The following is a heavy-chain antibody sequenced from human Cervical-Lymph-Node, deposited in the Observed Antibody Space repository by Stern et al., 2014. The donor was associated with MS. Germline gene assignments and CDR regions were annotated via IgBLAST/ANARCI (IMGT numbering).Heavy chain of an antibody. V-gene: IGHV1-18*01. Sequence: VQLVESGAEVKKPGASVKVSCKASGYTFTSYGISWVRQAPGQGLEWMGWISAYNGNTNYAQKLQGRVTMPTDPSTSTAYMGRRSLRSDDTAVYYCARGLLGSENAFDIWGQGTMVTVSS. J-gene: IGHJ3*02. D-gene: IGHD2-15*01. CDR3: ARGLLGSENAFDI. CDR1: GYTFTSYG. CDR2: ISAYNGNT.